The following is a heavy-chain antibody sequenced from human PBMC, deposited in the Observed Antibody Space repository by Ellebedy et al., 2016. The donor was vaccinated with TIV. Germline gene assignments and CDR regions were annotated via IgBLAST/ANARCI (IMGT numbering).Heavy chain of an antibody. CDR1: GFTFSSYW. Sequence: GGSLRLSXAASGFTFSSYWMSWVRQAPGKGLEWVAVISYDGSNKYYADSVKGRFTISRDNSENTLYLQMNSLRAEDTAVYYCAKDPSGDSDYWGQGTLVTVSS. D-gene: IGHD4-17*01. J-gene: IGHJ4*02. V-gene: IGHV3-30*18. CDR3: AKDPSGDSDY. CDR2: ISYDGSNK.